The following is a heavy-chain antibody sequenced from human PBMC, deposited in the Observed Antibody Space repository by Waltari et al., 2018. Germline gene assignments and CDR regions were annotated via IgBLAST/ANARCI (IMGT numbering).Heavy chain of an antibody. J-gene: IGHJ4*02. D-gene: IGHD3-22*01. V-gene: IGHV3-21*01. CDR3: ARELYYYDSSGYSQIDY. CDR1: GFTFSSYS. CDR2: ISSSSSYI. Sequence: AASGFTFSSYSMNWVRQAPGKGLEWVSSISSSSSYIYYADSVKGRFTISRDNAKNSLYLQMNSLRAEDTAVYYCARELYYYDSSGYSQIDYWGQGTLVTVSS.